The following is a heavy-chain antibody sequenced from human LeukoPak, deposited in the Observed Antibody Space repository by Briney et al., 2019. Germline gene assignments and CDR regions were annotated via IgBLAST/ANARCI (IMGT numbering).Heavy chain of an antibody. CDR3: ARSMVRGVISCFDY. D-gene: IGHD3-10*01. Sequence: SSQTLSLTCTVSGGSISSGGYYWSWIRQHPGKGVEWIGYIYYSGSTYYNPSLKSRVTISVDTSKNQFSLKLSSVTAADTAVYYCARSMVRGVISCFDYWGQGTLVTVSS. CDR2: IYYSGST. V-gene: IGHV4-31*03. J-gene: IGHJ4*02. CDR1: GGSISSGGYY.